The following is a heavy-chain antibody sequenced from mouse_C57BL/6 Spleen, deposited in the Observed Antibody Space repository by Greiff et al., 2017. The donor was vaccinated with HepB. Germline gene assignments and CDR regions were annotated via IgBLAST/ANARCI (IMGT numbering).Heavy chain of an antibody. CDR1: GYAFTNYL. CDR3: ARCPITTVVAPFAY. CDR2: INPGSGGT. D-gene: IGHD1-1*01. J-gene: IGHJ3*01. Sequence: QVQLKESGAELVRPGTSVKVSCKASGYAFTNYLIEWVKQRPGQGLEWIGVINPGSGGTNYNEKFKGKATLTADKSSSTAYMQLSSLTSEDSAVYFCARCPITTVVAPFAYWGQGTLVTVSA. V-gene: IGHV1-54*01.